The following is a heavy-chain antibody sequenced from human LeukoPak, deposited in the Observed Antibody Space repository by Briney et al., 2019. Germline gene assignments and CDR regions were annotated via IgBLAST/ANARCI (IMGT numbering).Heavy chain of an antibody. CDR3: AKVSGLGGDCFDY. J-gene: IGHJ4*02. V-gene: IGHV3-23*01. Sequence: GGFLRLSCAASGFTFCSYATSWVRQGPGKGLECVSGTSGSGTNTYYADSVKGRFTIPRDNSKNTLSLQMNSLRAEDTAVYYCAKVSGLGGDCFDYWGQGTLVTVSS. CDR2: TSGSGTNT. CDR1: GFTFCSYA. D-gene: IGHD3-16*01.